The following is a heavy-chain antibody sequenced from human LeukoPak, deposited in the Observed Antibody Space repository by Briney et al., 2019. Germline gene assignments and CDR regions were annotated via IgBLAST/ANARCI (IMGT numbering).Heavy chain of an antibody. CDR2: IRYDGSNK. J-gene: IGHJ5*02. CDR3: AKEGALWFGEKGFDP. D-gene: IGHD3-10*01. Sequence: GGSLRLSCAASGFTFSDYYMSWIRQAPGKGLEWVAFIRYDGSNKYYADSVKGRFTISRDNSKNTLYLQMNSLRAEDTAVYYCAKEGALWFGEKGFDPWGQGTLVTVSS. V-gene: IGHV3-30*02. CDR1: GFTFSDYY.